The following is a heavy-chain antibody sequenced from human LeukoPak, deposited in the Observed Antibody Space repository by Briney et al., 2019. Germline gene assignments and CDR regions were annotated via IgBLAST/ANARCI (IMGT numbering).Heavy chain of an antibody. V-gene: IGHV3-23*01. CDR1: GFTFSSYA. Sequence: GGSLRLSCAASGFTFSSYAMSWVRQAPGKGLEWVSAISGSGGSTYYADSVKGRFTISRDNSKNTLYLQMNSLRAKDTAVYYCAKDPQWPPLREDIWGQGTMVTVSS. CDR2: ISGSGGST. D-gene: IGHD6-19*01. CDR3: AKDPQWPPLREDI. J-gene: IGHJ3*02.